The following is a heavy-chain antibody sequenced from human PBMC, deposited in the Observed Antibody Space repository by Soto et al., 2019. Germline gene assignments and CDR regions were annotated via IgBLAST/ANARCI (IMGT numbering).Heavy chain of an antibody. J-gene: IGHJ4*02. D-gene: IGHD3-3*01. CDR1: GGSISSGDYY. Sequence: PSETLSLTCTVSGGSISSGDYYWSWIRQPPGKGLEWIGYIYYSGSTYYNPSLKSRVTISVDTSKNQFSLKLSSVTAADTAVYYCAKGFWSGYYPVYFDYWGQGTLVTVSS. CDR3: AKGFWSGYYPVYFDY. CDR2: IYYSGST. V-gene: IGHV4-30-4*01.